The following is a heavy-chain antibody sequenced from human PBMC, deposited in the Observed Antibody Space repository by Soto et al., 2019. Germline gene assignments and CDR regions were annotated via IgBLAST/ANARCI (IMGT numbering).Heavy chain of an antibody. V-gene: IGHV3-15*07. D-gene: IGHD5-18*01. CDR3: QLWLDNYYYYGVDV. Sequence: EVQLVESGGGLVKPGGSLRLSCAASGFIFNKAWMNWVRQAPGKGLEWVGRIKSKTDGGTTDYAVPVKGRFAISRDDSKNTLYLQMNSLKTEDTAVYYCQLWLDNYYYYGVDVWGQGTTVTVSS. CDR1: GFIFNKAW. J-gene: IGHJ6*02. CDR2: IKSKTDGGTT.